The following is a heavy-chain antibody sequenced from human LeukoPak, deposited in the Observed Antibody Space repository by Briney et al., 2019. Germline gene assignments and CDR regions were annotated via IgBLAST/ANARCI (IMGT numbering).Heavy chain of an antibody. CDR3: ARAGKSYCGGDCYPSHDAFDI. CDR2: ISYSGST. Sequence: PSETLSLSCTVSGDSISSSSYFWSWIRQPPGKGLEWVGSISYSGSTYYNPSLMSRGTISVDTSKNHFSLKLSSVTAADTAVYYCARAGKSYCGGDCYPSHDAFDIWGQGTMVTVSS. J-gene: IGHJ3*02. V-gene: IGHV4-39*07. D-gene: IGHD2-21*02. CDR1: GDSISSSSYF.